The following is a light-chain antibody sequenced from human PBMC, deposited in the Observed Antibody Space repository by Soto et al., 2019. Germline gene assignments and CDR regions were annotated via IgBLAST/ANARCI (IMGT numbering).Light chain of an antibody. Sequence: EIWFRQSPCTRSLSPGERATLSCMASQSVSSSYLAWYQQKPGQAPRLLIYGASNRATGIPDRFSGSGSGTDFTLAISRVEPEDFAVYYCQQYGTSLITFGQGTRLEIK. J-gene: IGKJ5*01. CDR1: QSVSSSY. V-gene: IGKV3-20*01. CDR3: QQYGTSLIT. CDR2: GAS.